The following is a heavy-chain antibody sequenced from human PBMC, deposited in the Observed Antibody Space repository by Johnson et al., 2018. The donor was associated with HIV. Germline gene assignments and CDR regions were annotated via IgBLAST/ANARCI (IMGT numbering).Heavy chain of an antibody. V-gene: IGHV3-20*04. Sequence: EVQLVESGGGVVRPGGSLRLSCAASGFTFDDYGMSWVRQVAGKGLEWVSAISGSGGSTYYADSVKGRFTVSSDTAKNSLFLQMNSLRAEDTALYYCARAMYYFDTSGYLIRPRAFDIWGQGTVVTVSS. CDR3: ARAMYYFDTSGYLIRPRAFDI. J-gene: IGHJ3*02. CDR1: GFTFDDYG. D-gene: IGHD3-22*01. CDR2: ISGSGGST.